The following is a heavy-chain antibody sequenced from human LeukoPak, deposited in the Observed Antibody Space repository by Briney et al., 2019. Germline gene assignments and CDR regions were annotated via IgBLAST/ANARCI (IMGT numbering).Heavy chain of an antibody. CDR3: ARGSIRQQLYYFDY. Sequence: GGSLRLSCVASGFTFSSYDMHWVRQAPGKGLEWVAFLQYDGSNKYYAESVKGRFTISRDNSKNTVYLQMNRLGADDTAVYYCARGSIRQQLYYFDYWGQGTLVTVSS. CDR1: GFTFSSYD. J-gene: IGHJ4*02. D-gene: IGHD6-13*01. CDR2: LQYDGSNK. V-gene: IGHV3-30*02.